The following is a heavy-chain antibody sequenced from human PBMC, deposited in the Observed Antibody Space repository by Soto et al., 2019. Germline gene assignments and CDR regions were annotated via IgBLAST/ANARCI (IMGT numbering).Heavy chain of an antibody. Sequence: QVQLVQSGAEVRKPGASVKVSCKASGYTFTTYNMHWVRQAPGQGLEWMGVINPSVGSTSYAQKFQGRVTMTRATSTSTLYMELSSLRSEDTAVYYCARAGAGHFDSWGQGTLVTVSS. V-gene: IGHV1-46*01. J-gene: IGHJ4*02. CDR3: ARAGAGHFDS. CDR1: GYTFTTYN. D-gene: IGHD3-10*01. CDR2: INPSVGST.